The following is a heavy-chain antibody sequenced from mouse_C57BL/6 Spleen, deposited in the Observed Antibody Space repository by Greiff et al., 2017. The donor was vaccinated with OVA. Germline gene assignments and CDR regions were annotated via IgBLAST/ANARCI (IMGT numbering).Heavy chain of an antibody. Sequence: QVQLQQSGAELMKPGASVKLSCKATGYTFTGYWIEWVKQRPGHGLEWIGEILPGSGSTNYNEKFKGKATFTADTSSNTAYMQLSSLTTEDSAIYSGARRDGYAPQAWFAYWGQGTLVTVSA. J-gene: IGHJ3*01. D-gene: IGHD2-2*01. CDR3: ARRDGYAPQAWFAY. CDR2: ILPGSGST. V-gene: IGHV1-9*01. CDR1: GYTFTGYW.